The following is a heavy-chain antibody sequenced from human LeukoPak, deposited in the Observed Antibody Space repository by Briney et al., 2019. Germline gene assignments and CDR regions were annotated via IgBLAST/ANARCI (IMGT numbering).Heavy chain of an antibody. CDR2: IRYDGSNK. Sequence: PGGSLRLSCAASGFTFSSYGMHWVRQAPGKGLEWVAFIRYDGSNKYYADSMKGRFTISRDNSKNTLYLQMNSLRAEDTAVYYCAKVRGFGVATQGAFDIWGQGTMVTVSS. J-gene: IGHJ3*02. CDR3: AKVRGFGVATQGAFDI. CDR1: GFTFSSYG. V-gene: IGHV3-30*02. D-gene: IGHD3-3*01.